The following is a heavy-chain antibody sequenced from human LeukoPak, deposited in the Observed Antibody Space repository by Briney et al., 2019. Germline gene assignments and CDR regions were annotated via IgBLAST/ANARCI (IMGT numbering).Heavy chain of an antibody. CDR3: ARAGSYCSGGSCYSYYYYGMDV. D-gene: IGHD2-15*01. Sequence: SETLSLTCTVSGGSISSGSYYWSWIRQPAGKGLEWIGRIYISGSTNYNPSLKSRVTISVDTSRNQFSLKLSSVTAADTAVYYCARAGSYCSGGSCYSYYYYGMDVWGQGTTVTVSS. CDR1: GGSISSGSYY. CDR2: IYISGST. V-gene: IGHV4-61*02. J-gene: IGHJ6*02.